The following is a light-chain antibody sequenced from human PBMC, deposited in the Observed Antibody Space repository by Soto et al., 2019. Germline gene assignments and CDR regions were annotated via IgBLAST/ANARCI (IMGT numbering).Light chain of an antibody. J-gene: IGKJ2*01. V-gene: IGKV3-11*01. CDR2: DAS. Sequence: EIVLTQSPATLSLSPGERATLSCRASQSLSSDLAWYQQKPGQAPRLLISDASNRATGIPARFSGSGSGTDFTLTISSLEPEDFAVYYCQQRSNWPRTFGQGTKLEIK. CDR1: QSLSSD. CDR3: QQRSNWPRT.